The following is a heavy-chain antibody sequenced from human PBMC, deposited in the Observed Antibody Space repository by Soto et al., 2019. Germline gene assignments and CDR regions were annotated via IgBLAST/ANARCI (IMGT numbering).Heavy chain of an antibody. Sequence: QVQLVESGGGVVQPGRSLRLSCAASGFTFSSYAMHWVRQAPGKGLEWVAVISYDGSNKYYADSVKGRFTISRDNSKNTLYRQMNSLSAEDTAVYYCARGRTVAGTRGNWFDPWGQGTLVTVSS. J-gene: IGHJ5*02. CDR3: ARGRTVAGTRGNWFDP. V-gene: IGHV3-30-3*01. D-gene: IGHD6-19*01. CDR1: GFTFSSYA. CDR2: ISYDGSNK.